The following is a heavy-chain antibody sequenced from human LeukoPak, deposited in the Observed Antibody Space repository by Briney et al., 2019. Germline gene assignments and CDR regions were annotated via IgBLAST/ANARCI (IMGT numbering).Heavy chain of an antibody. J-gene: IGHJ6*02. CDR1: GFTFSDYY. CDR2: IYSGGST. D-gene: IGHD6-13*01. V-gene: IGHV3-66*01. CDR3: AREEYSSSWYYYGMDV. Sequence: GGSLRLSCAASGFTFSDYYMSWVRQAPGKGLEWVSVIYSGGSTYYADSVKGRFTISRDNSKNTLYLQMNSLRAEDTAVYYCAREEYSSSWYYYGMDVWGQGTTVTVSS.